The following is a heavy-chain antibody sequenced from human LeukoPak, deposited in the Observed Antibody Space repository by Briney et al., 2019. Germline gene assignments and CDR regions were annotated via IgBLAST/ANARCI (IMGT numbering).Heavy chain of an antibody. CDR2: INQDGTEK. Sequence: QPGESLRLSCAASGFPYSTYWMSWVRQAPGKGLEWVANINQDGTEKYYVDSVKGRFTISRDNAKNSLYLQMNSLRAEDTAVYYCARGRSCGGDCRNIPSNYWGQGTLVTVSS. V-gene: IGHV3-7*01. CDR3: ARGRSCGGDCRNIPSNY. J-gene: IGHJ4*02. D-gene: IGHD2-21*02. CDR1: GFPYSTYW.